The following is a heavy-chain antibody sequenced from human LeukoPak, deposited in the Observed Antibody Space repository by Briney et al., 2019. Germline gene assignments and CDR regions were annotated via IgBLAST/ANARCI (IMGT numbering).Heavy chain of an antibody. D-gene: IGHD2-2*02. CDR3: ARTVPAAIRYGGTAGLDY. CDR2: IYYSGST. V-gene: IGHV4-59*01. CDR1: GGSFSSYY. J-gene: IGHJ4*02. Sequence: SETLSLTCTVSGGSFSSYYWSWIRQPPGKGLEWIGYIYYSGSTNYNPSLKSRVTISVDTSKNQFSLRLSSVTAADTAVYYCARTVPAAIRYGGTAGLDYWGQGTLVTVSS.